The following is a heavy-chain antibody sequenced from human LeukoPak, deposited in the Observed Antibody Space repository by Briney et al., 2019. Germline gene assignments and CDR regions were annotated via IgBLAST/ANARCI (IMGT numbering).Heavy chain of an antibody. D-gene: IGHD3-9*01. CDR3: AKVHYDILTGPPFYYYGMDV. J-gene: IGHJ6*04. Sequence: GASVKVSCKASGYTFTSYGISWVRQAPGQGLEWMGWISAYNGNTNYAQKLQGRVTMTTDTSTSTAYMELRSLRSDDTAVYYCAKVHYDILTGPPFYYYGMDVWGKGTTVTVSS. CDR2: ISAYNGNT. V-gene: IGHV1-18*04. CDR1: GYTFTSYG.